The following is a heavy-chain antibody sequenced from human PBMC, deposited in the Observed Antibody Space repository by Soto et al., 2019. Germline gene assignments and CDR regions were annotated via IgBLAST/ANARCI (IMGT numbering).Heavy chain of an antibody. V-gene: IGHV3-30*03. CDR2: ISYYGTND. D-gene: IGHD3-3*01. CDR3: XKDDDYGYFDL. J-gene: IGHJ2*01. CDR1: GFTFSNFA. Sequence: QVQLVESGGGVVPPGRSLRLSCAASGFTFSNFAMHWVRQAPGKGLEWMAFISYYGTNDYYIDSVKGRFTISRDNSKXXXXXXXXXXXXXXXXXXXXXKDDDYGYFDLWGRGTLVTVSS.